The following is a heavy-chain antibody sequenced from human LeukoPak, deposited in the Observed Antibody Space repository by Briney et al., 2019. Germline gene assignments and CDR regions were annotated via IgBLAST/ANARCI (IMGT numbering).Heavy chain of an antibody. J-gene: IGHJ6*03. CDR1: GGSISSGSYY. CDR2: IYTSGST. Sequence: PSETLSLTCTVSGGSISSGSYYWSWIRQPAGKGLEWIGRIYTSGSTNYNPSLKSRVTISVDTSKNQFSLKLSSVTAADTAVYYCARVLGGYYYYMDVWGKGTTVTVSS. V-gene: IGHV4-61*02. D-gene: IGHD3-16*01. CDR3: ARVLGGYYYYMDV.